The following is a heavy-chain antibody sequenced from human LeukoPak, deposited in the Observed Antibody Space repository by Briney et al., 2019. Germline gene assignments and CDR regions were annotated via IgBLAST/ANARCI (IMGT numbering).Heavy chain of an antibody. CDR3: VFRQTTEVDDY. CDR1: GFTFSKNG. J-gene: IGHJ4*02. Sequence: GGSLRLSCAASGFTFSKNGMSWVRQAPGKGLEWVSASRGSGGDTYYADSVKGRFTISRDNSKNMLYLQMNSLRAEDTAVYYCVFRQTTEVDDYWGQGTLVTVSS. D-gene: IGHD1-14*01. CDR2: SRGSGGDT. V-gene: IGHV3-23*01.